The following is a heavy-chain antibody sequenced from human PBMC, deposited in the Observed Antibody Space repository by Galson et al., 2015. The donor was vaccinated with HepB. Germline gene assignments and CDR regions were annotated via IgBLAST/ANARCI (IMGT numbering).Heavy chain of an antibody. CDR3: ARGNAGAVAGFSPDAFDI. CDR1: GGTFSSYA. CDR2: IIPIFGTA. D-gene: IGHD6-19*01. Sequence: SVKVSCKASGGTFSSYAISWVRQAPGQGLEWMGGIIPIFGTANYAQKFQGRVTITADESTSTAYMELSSLRSEDTAVYYCARGNAGAVAGFSPDAFDIWGQGTMVTVSS. J-gene: IGHJ3*02. V-gene: IGHV1-69*13.